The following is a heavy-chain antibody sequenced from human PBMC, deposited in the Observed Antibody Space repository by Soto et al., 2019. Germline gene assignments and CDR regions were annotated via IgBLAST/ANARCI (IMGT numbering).Heavy chain of an antibody. D-gene: IGHD4-17*01. J-gene: IGHJ4*02. CDR1: GFTFSRYS. Sequence: PGESLTLSCAASGFTFSRYSMHWVRQAPGKGLEWVAVISYDGSNKYYADSVKGRFTISRDNSKNTLYLQMYSLRAEDTAVYYCARGRSLDYWGQGTLVTVSS. V-gene: IGHV3-30-3*01. CDR3: ARGRSLDY. CDR2: ISYDGSNK.